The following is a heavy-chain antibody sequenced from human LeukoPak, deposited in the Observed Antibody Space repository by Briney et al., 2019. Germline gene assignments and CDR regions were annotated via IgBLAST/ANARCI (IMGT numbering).Heavy chain of an antibody. CDR1: GGSLSGYY. D-gene: IGHD6-6*01. J-gene: IGHJ4*02. CDR3: ARGFGGEQLVLDHGGFDY. V-gene: IGHV4-34*01. CDR2: INHSGST. Sequence: SETLSLTCAVYGGSLSGYYWSWIRQPPGKGLEWIGEINHSGSTNYNPSLKSRVTISVDTSKNQFSLKLSSVTAADTAVYYCARGFGGEQLVLDHGGFDYWGQGTLVTVSS.